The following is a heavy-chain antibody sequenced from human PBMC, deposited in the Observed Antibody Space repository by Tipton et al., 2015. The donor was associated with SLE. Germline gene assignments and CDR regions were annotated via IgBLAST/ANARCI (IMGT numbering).Heavy chain of an antibody. V-gene: IGHV3-7*01. D-gene: IGHD3-10*01. CDR2: IKQDGSEK. J-gene: IGHJ2*01. CDR1: GYTFSSYW. CDR3: ASPPSYGSGSDRPYWYFDP. Sequence: SLRLSCAASGYTFSSYWMSWVRQAPGKGLEWVANIKQDGSEKYYVDSVKGRFTISRDSAKNSLYLQMNSLRAEDTAVYYCASPPSYGSGSDRPYWYFDPWGRGPLATVSS.